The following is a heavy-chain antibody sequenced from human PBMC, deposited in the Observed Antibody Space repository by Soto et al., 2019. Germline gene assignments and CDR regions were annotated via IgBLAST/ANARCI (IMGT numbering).Heavy chain of an antibody. V-gene: IGHV3-21*01. CDR2: ISSSSSYI. D-gene: IGHD1-26*01. J-gene: IGHJ3*02. CDR1: GFTLSSYS. Sequence: GGSLRLPCAASGFTLSSYSMNWVRQAPGKGLEWVSSISSSSSYIYYADSVKGRFTISRDNAKNSLYLQMNSLRAEDTAVYYCARDSSGETLDDAFEIWGQGTMVTVSS. CDR3: ARDSSGETLDDAFEI.